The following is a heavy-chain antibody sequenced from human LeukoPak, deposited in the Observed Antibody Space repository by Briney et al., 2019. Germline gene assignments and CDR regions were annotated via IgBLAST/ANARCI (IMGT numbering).Heavy chain of an antibody. CDR1: GFTFSTYW. V-gene: IGHV3-7*01. D-gene: IGHD3-3*01. J-gene: IGHJ1*01. CDR3: ARDAAYDFRNPYRYFQH. Sequence: GGSLRLSCAVSGFTFSTYWMTWVRQAPGKGLDWVGNIKQDGSETYYADSLKGRFTISRDNAKSALYLQMNSLRAEDTAVYYCARDAAYDFRNPYRYFQHWGQGTLVTVSS. CDR2: IKQDGSET.